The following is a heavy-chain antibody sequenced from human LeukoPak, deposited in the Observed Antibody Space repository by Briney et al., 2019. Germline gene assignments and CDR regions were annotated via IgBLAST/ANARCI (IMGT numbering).Heavy chain of an antibody. CDR2: IDSSANI. V-gene: IGHV3-48*01. CDR3: ARRPTVTTPLTA. D-gene: IGHD4-17*01. Sequence: GGSLRLSCAASGFTFSSYSMNWVRQAPGKGLEWVSYIDSSANIYYADSVKGRFTISRDNAKNSLYLQMNSLRAEDTAVYYCARRPTVTTPLTAWGQGTLVTVSS. J-gene: IGHJ5*02. CDR1: GFTFSSYS.